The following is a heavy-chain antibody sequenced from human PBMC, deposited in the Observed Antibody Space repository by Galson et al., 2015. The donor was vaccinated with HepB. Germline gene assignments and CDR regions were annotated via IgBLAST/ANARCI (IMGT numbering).Heavy chain of an antibody. J-gene: IGHJ4*02. CDR2: MSGSGGYT. Sequence: SLRLSCAASGFSFNIYAMNWVRQAPGKGLEYISSMSGSGGYTYYADSVKGRFTISRDNSKNTSYLQLNNLRVEDTATYYCAKGGVTGTRYFEYWGQGTLVTVSS. D-gene: IGHD6-19*01. CDR1: GFSFNIYA. V-gene: IGHV3-23*01. CDR3: AKGGVTGTRYFEY.